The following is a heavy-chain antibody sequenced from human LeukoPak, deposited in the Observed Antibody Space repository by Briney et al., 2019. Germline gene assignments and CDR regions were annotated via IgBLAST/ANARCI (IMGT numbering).Heavy chain of an antibody. D-gene: IGHD3-9*01. CDR3: AREPLYDILTGYPSHLDY. V-gene: IGHV3-33*01. Sequence: GGSLRLSCAASGFTFSSYGMHWVRQAPGKGLEWVAVIWYDGSNKYYADSVKGRFTISRDNSKNTLYLQMNSLRAEDTAVYYCAREPLYDILTGYPSHLDYWGQGTLVTVSS. CDR2: IWYDGSNK. J-gene: IGHJ4*02. CDR1: GFTFSSYG.